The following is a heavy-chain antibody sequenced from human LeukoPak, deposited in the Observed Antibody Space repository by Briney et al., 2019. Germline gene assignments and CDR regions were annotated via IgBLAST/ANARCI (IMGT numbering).Heavy chain of an antibody. CDR1: GLTFSCCA. V-gene: IGHV3-33*01. J-gene: IGHJ4*02. CDR2: TWFDGSNQ. Sequence: GGSLRLSCAASGLTFSCCAMHWVRQAPGKGLEWVAVTWFDGSNQYYAESVKGRFTISRDNSKNTLYLQMNNLRADDTAVYYCARVFSGSGSTGSFDYWGQGALVIVSS. D-gene: IGHD3-3*01. CDR3: ARVFSGSGSTGSFDY.